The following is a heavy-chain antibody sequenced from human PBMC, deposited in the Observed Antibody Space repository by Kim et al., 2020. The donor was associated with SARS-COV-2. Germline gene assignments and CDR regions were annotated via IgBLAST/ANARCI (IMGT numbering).Heavy chain of an antibody. V-gene: IGHV1-18*01. CDR1: GYTFTTYA. D-gene: IGHD2-8*01. Sequence: ASVKVSCKTSGYTFTTYAISWVRQAPGQGLEWVGWISAYNGDTKYSENLQGRVTLTTDTSTRTAYMELRSLRSDDTAVYYCTRDRVQYCNSGVCSPIDYWGQGTLVTVSS. J-gene: IGHJ4*02. CDR2: ISAYNGDT. CDR3: TRDRVQYCNSGVCSPIDY.